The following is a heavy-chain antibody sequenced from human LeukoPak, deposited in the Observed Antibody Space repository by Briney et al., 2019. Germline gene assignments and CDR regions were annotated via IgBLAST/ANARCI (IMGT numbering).Heavy chain of an antibody. CDR2: INPSGGST. CDR3: ARTLPAAGRSYYYGMDV. Sequence: SVKVSCKASGYTFTSYYMHWVRQAPGQGLEWMGIINPSGGSTSYAQKFQGRVTMTRDTSTSTVYMELSSLRSEDTAVYYCARTLPAAGRSYYYGMDVWGQGTTVTVSS. J-gene: IGHJ6*02. CDR1: GYTFTSYY. D-gene: IGHD2-2*01. V-gene: IGHV1-46*01.